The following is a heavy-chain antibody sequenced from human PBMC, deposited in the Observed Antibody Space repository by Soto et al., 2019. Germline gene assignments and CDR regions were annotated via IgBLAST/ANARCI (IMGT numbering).Heavy chain of an antibody. D-gene: IGHD5-18*01. Sequence: ASVKVSCKASGYTFTSYGISWVRQAPGHGLEWMGWISAYNGNTNYAQKLQGRVTMTTDTSTSTAYMDLRSLRSDDTAVYYCARDTVRGYSYGSFDYWGQGTLVTVSS. CDR1: GYTFTSYG. CDR2: ISAYNGNT. J-gene: IGHJ4*02. CDR3: ARDTVRGYSYGSFDY. V-gene: IGHV1-18*01.